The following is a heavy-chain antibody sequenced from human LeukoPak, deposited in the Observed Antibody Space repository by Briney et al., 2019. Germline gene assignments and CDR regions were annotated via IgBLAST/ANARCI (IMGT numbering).Heavy chain of an antibody. V-gene: IGHV1-18*01. CDR1: GYTFTSYG. D-gene: IGHD2-21*02. CDR2: ISAYNGNT. J-gene: IGHJ4*02. CDR3: ARVVTAIELFDY. Sequence: ASVKVSCKASGYTFTSYGISWVRQAPGQGLEWMGWISAYNGNTNYAQKLQGRVTMTTDTSTSSAYMELRSLRSGDTAVYYCARVVTAIELFDYWGQGTLVTVSS.